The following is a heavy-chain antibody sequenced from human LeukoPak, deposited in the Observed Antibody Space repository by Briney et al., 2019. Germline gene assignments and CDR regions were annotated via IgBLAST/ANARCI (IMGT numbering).Heavy chain of an antibody. Sequence: PSETLSLTCAGSGGFATYYCWSWLRQSSGKGLEWIGSVCSSGNTKYSPALKSRVTISRDTSRDQFSLKMTSVTAADTAMYYCARDLASTGPYWYGLDVWGQGTAVTVSS. CDR3: ARDLASTGPYWYGLDV. CDR1: GGFATYYC. J-gene: IGHJ6*02. CDR2: VCSSGNT. D-gene: IGHD2-21*01. V-gene: IGHV4-59*02.